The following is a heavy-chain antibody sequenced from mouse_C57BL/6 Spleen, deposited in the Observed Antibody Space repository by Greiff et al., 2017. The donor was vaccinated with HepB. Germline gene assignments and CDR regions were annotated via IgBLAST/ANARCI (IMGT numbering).Heavy chain of an antibody. J-gene: IGHJ4*01. V-gene: IGHV1-55*01. D-gene: IGHD2-5*01. CDR3: AGYSNYVGAMDY. CDR1: GYTFTSYW. Sequence: VQLQQPGAELVKPGASVKMSCKASGYTFTSYWITWVKQRPGQGLEWIGDIYPGSGSTNYNEKFKSKATLTVDTSSSTAYMQLSSLTSEDSAVYYCAGYSNYVGAMDYWGQGTSVTVSS. CDR2: IYPGSGST.